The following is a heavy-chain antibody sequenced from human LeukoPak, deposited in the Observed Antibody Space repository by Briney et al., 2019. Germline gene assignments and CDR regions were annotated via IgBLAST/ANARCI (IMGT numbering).Heavy chain of an antibody. J-gene: IGHJ4*02. Sequence: GGSLRLSCAASGFKFSDHYIDWVRQAPGKGLEWVSAISGSGGSTYYADSVKGRFTISRDNSKNTLYLQMNSLRAEDTAVYYCAKYGNDDYWGQGTLVTVSS. D-gene: IGHD1-1*01. CDR1: GFKFSDHY. V-gene: IGHV3-23*01. CDR2: ISGSGGST. CDR3: AKYGNDDY.